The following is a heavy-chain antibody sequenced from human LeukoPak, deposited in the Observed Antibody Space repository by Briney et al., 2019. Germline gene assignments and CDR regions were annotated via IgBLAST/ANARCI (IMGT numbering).Heavy chain of an antibody. V-gene: IGHV4-59*01. D-gene: IGHD6-13*01. CDR2: INYSGST. Sequence: PSATLSLTCTVSGGSMSGFFCTWIRQAPGKGLEWIGYINYSGSTNYNPSLKSRVTISVDTSKNQFSLKLSSVTAADTAVYYCARLPVSSSWYTVAYWYFDLWGRGTLVTVSS. J-gene: IGHJ2*01. CDR1: GGSMSGFF. CDR3: ARLPVSSSWYTVAYWYFDL.